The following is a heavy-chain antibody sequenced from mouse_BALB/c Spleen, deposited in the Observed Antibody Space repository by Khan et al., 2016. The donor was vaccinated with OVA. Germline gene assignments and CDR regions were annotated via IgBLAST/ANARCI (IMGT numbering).Heavy chain of an antibody. Sequence: EVELVESGGGLVQPGGSRKLSCAASGFTFSDYGMAWVRQAPGKGPEWVAFISDLAYTIYYADTLTGRFTISRENAKNTPYLEMSSLRSEDTAIYYCARGGGTAPFAYWGLGTLVTVSA. CDR1: GFTFSDYG. CDR3: ARGGGTAPFAY. V-gene: IGHV5-15*02. D-gene: IGHD1-2*01. J-gene: IGHJ3*01. CDR2: ISDLAYTI.